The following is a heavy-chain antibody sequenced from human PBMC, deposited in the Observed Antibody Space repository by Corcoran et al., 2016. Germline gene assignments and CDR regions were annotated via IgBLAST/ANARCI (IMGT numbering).Heavy chain of an antibody. CDR2: ITGSGGST. CDR3: ANKAIAARPPMG. D-gene: IGHD6-6*01. V-gene: IGHV3-23*04. Sequence: VQLVESGGNLVQPGGSLRLSCAASGFTFSSYAMSWVRQAPGKGLEWVSGITGSGGSTYYADSVKGRFTISRDNSRDTLYLQMSDLRAEDTAVYYCANKAIAARPPMGWGQGTLVTVSS. CDR1: GFTFSSYA. J-gene: IGHJ4*02.